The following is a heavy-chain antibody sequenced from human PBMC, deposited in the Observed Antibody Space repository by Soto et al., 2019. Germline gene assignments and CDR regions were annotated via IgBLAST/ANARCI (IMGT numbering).Heavy chain of an antibody. CDR3: SRAIRLSGDAFDI. J-gene: IGHJ3*02. Sequence: EVRLVESGGGLLQPGRSLRLSCFASGFTLSDYPMSWFRQAPGKGLEWLAYIRTAAYGGTTEYAASVKDRLTISRDDSESIASLQMNSLKTEDTAMYYCSRAIRLSGDAFDIWGQGTMVTVSS. CDR1: GFTLSDYP. V-gene: IGHV3-49*03. D-gene: IGHD3-3*01. CDR2: IRTAAYGGTT.